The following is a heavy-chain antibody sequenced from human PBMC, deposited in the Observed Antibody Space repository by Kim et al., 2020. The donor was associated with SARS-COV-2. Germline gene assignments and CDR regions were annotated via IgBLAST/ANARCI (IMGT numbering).Heavy chain of an antibody. Sequence: SETLSLTCTVSGGSISSSSYYWGWIRQPPGKGLEWIGSIYYSGSTYYNPSLKSRVTISVDTSKNQFSLKLSSVTAADTAVYYCARLVGSSGYYFDYWGQGTLVTVSS. CDR1: GGSISSSSYY. CDR3: ARLVGSSGYYFDY. J-gene: IGHJ4*02. D-gene: IGHD3-22*01. CDR2: IYYSGST. V-gene: IGHV4-39*01.